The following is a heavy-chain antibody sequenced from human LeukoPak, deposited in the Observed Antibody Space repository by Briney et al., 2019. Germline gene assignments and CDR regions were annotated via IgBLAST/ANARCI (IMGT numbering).Heavy chain of an antibody. J-gene: IGHJ4*02. D-gene: IGHD1-26*01. Sequence: ASVKVSCKASGGTFSSYAISWVRQAPGQGLEWMGGVIPIFGTANYAQKFQGRVTITTDESTSTAYMELSSLRSEDTAVYYCASGSPYYFDYWGQGTLVTVSS. CDR3: ASGSPYYFDY. CDR1: GGTFSSYA. V-gene: IGHV1-69*05. CDR2: VIPIFGTA.